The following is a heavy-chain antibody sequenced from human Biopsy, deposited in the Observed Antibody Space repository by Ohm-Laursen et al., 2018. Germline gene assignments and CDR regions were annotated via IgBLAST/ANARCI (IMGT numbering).Heavy chain of an antibody. D-gene: IGHD4-11*01. V-gene: IGHV3-30*03. J-gene: IGHJ2*01. CDR3: ARDGKRWDYSTFFSWHFDL. Sequence: SLRLSCSASGFTFSSYGMHWVRQAPGQGLAWVAVISYDGSGEYYADSLQGRFIISRDNPKNTVDLQMNSLRAEDTAVYFCARDGKRWDYSTFFSWHFDLWGRGPLVTVSS. CDR2: ISYDGSGE. CDR1: GFTFSSYG.